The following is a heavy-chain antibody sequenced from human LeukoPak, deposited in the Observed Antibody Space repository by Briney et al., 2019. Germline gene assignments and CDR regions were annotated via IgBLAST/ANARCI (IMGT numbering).Heavy chain of an antibody. CDR1: GGSISSYY. Sequence: SETLSRTCTVSGGSISSYYWSWIRQPPGKGLEWIGYIYYSGSTNYNPSLKSRVTISVDTSKNQFSLKLSSVTAADTAVYYCARKKQWLPFDYWGQGTLVTVSS. J-gene: IGHJ4*02. CDR3: ARKKQWLPFDY. D-gene: IGHD6-19*01. CDR2: IYYSGST. V-gene: IGHV4-59*01.